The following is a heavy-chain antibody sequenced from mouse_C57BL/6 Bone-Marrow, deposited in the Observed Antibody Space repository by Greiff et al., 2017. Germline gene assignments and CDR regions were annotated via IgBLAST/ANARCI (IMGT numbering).Heavy chain of an antibody. J-gene: IGHJ2*01. CDR3: ARGTTVVDY. CDR1: GYTFTSYW. D-gene: IGHD1-1*01. CDR2: IYPSDSET. Sequence: QVHVKQPGAELVRPGSSVKLSCKASGYTFTSYWMDWVKQRPGQGLEWIGNIYPSDSETHYNQKFKDKATLTVDKSSSTAYMQLSSLTSEDAAVYYCARGTTVVDYWGQGTTLTVSS. V-gene: IGHV1-61*01.